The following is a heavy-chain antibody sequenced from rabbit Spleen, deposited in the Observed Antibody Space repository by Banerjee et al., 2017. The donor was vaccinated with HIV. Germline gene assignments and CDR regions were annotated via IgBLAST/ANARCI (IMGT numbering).Heavy chain of an antibody. CDR1: GVSFSSSSY. V-gene: IGHV1S40*01. CDR3: ARDTSSSFSSYGMDL. Sequence: QSLEESGGDLVKPGASLPLTCTASGVSFSSSSYMCWVRQAPGKGLEWIACIDTGSSGFTYYATWAKGRFTCSKTSSTTVTLQMTRLTAADTATYFCARDTSSSFSSYGMDLWGPGTLVTVS. CDR2: IDTGSSGFT. D-gene: IGHD1-1*01. J-gene: IGHJ6*01.